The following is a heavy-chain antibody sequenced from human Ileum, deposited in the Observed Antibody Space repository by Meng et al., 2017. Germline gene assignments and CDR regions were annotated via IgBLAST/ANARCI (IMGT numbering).Heavy chain of an antibody. D-gene: IGHD3-10*01. J-gene: IGHJ4*02. Sequence: GESLKISCAASGFTFSSYSMNWVRQAPGKGLEWVSSISSSSSYIYYADSVKGRFTISRDNAKNSLYLQMNSLRAEDTAVYYCARGDYYGSGSYSRGPGYWGQGTLVTVSS. CDR1: GFTFSSYS. V-gene: IGHV3-21*01. CDR2: ISSSSSYI. CDR3: ARGDYYGSGSYSRGPGY.